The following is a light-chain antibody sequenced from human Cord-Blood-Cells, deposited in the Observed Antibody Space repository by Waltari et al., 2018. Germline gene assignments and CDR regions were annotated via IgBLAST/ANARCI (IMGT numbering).Light chain of an antibody. J-gene: IGKJ4*01. CDR2: GAS. V-gene: IGKV3-15*01. Sequence: EIVMTQSPATLSVSPGERATLSYRASQSVSSNLAWYQQKPGQAPRLLIYGASTRATGMPARFSGRGSGTEFTLTISSLQSEDFAVYYCQQYNSWPLTFGGGTNVEIK. CDR3: QQYNSWPLT. CDR1: QSVSSN.